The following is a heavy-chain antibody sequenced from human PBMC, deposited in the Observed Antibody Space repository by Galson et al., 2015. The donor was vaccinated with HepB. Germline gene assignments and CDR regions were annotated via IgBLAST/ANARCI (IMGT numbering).Heavy chain of an antibody. V-gene: IGHV1-24*01. CDR1: GYTLTELS. J-gene: IGHJ4*02. Sequence: SVKVSCKVSGYTLTELSMHWVRQAPGKGLEWMGGFDPEDGETIYAQKFQGRVTLTEDTSTDTAYMELSSLRSEDTAVYYCATDRPYAGDPGSHAPFDYWGQGTLVTVSS. CDR2: FDPEDGET. D-gene: IGHD7-27*01. CDR3: ATDRPYAGDPGSHAPFDY.